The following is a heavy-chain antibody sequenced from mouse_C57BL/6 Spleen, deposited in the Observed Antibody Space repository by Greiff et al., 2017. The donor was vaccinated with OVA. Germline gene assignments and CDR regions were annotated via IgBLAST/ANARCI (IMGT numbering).Heavy chain of an antibody. V-gene: IGHV1-54*01. J-gene: IGHJ2*01. CDR2: INPGSGGT. Sequence: VQLQQSGAELVRPGTSVKVSCKASGYAFTNYLIEWVKQRPGQGLEWIGVINPGSGGTNYNEKFKGKATLTADKSSSTAYMQLSSLTSEDSAVYFCARGAPGRDGFDYWGQGTTLTVSS. CDR1: GYAFTNYL. CDR3: ARGAPGRDGFDY.